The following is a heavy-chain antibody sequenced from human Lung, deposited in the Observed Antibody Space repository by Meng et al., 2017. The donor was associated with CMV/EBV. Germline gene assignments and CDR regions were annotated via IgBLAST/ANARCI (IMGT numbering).Heavy chain of an antibody. J-gene: IGHJ4*02. D-gene: IGHD3-9*01. CDR2: INTYNGNT. CDR3: ARSITIFQIDY. Sequence: SXXVSCKGSDYNFASYGITWVRQAPGQGLEWMGWINTYNGNTKYAQKFQDRAIMTTDRSTRTAYMELRSLRSDDTAVYYCARSITIFQIDYWGQGTLVTVSS. CDR1: DYNFASYG. V-gene: IGHV1-18*01.